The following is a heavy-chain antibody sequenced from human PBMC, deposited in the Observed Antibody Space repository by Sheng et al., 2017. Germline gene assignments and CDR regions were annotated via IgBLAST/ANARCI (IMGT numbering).Heavy chain of an antibody. V-gene: IGHV3-48*03. CDR2: ISGSGWSM. CDR1: GFTFNSYE. J-gene: IGHJ4*02. D-gene: IGHD3-16*01. Sequence: EVQLVESGGGLVQPGGSLRLSCVASGFTFNSYEMNWVRQAPGKGLEWLSYISGSGWSMYYSDSVKGRFTISRDNAKNSLYLQMNSLRAEDTAVYYCARDSYDHNSYYFDYWGQGTLVTVSS. CDR3: ARDSYDHNSYYFDY.